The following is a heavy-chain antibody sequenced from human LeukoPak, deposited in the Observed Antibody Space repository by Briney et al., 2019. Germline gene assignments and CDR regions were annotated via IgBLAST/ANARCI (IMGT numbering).Heavy chain of an antibody. Sequence: NPSETLSLTCTVSGGSISNSYYYWGWIRQPPGKGLEWIGSLHYSGSTYYNPSLKSRVTISVDTSKNQFSLKVRSVTAADTAVYYCARHPNYYYYYMDVWGKGTTVTISS. CDR1: GGSISNSYYY. V-gene: IGHV4-39*01. CDR3: ARHPNYYYYYMDV. CDR2: LHYSGST. J-gene: IGHJ6*03.